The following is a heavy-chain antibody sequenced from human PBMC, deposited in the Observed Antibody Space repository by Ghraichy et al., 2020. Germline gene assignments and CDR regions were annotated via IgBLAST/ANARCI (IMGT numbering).Heavy chain of an antibody. J-gene: IGHJ3*02. CDR3: SRVRGYYSGNFDAFDI. CDR2: ISSGSRDI. CDR1: GFTFSSYT. Sequence: GGSLRLSCAASGFTFSSYTMNWVRQAPGKGLEWVSCISSGSRDIYYADSLKGRFTISRDKAKNALYLQMNSLRAEDTAVYYCSRVRGYYSGNFDAFDIWGQGTTVTVSS. D-gene: IGHD1-26*01. V-gene: IGHV3-21*06.